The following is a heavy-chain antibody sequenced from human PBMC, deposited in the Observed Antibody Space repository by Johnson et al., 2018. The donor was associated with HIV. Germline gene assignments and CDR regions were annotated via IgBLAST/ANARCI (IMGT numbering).Heavy chain of an antibody. CDR2: ISSSGSTI. Sequence: VQLVESGGGVVQPGRSLRLSCAASGFTFSSYGMHWVRQAPGKGLEWVSYISSSGSTIYYADSVKGRFTISRDNAKNSLYLQMNSLRAEDTAVYYCARAHSWVGAFDIWGQGTMVTVSS. D-gene: IGHD1-26*01. CDR1: GFTFSSYG. V-gene: IGHV3-48*04. J-gene: IGHJ3*02. CDR3: ARAHSWVGAFDI.